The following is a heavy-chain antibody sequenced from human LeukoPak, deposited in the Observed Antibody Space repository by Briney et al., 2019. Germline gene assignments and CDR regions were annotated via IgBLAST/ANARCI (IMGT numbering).Heavy chain of an antibody. CDR1: GVSITGYY. Sequence: SETLPLTCGVHGVSITGYYWSWIRQSPREALEWVGEIDPSGYTIYNPSLKSRVTMSVDTAKKQLSLSLTSLTAADTAIYYCARIRCGQTQHRCYNYWGRGALVTVSS. CDR3: ARIRCGQTQHRCYNY. V-gene: IGHV4-34*10. CDR2: IDPSGYT. J-gene: IGHJ4*02. D-gene: IGHD3-16*02.